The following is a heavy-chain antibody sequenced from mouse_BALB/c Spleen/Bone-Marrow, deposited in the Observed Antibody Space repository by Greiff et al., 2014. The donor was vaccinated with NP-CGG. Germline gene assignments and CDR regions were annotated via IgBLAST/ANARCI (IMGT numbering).Heavy chain of an antibody. CDR3: ARKSYYDYDGRPWLAY. V-gene: IGHV5-9-3*01. Sequence: EVQLVESGGGLVKPGGSLKLSCAASGFTFSSYAMSWVRQTPEKRLEWVATISSGGSYTYYPDSVKGRFTISRDNAKYTLYLQMSSLRSEDTAMYYCARKSYYDYDGRPWLAYWGQGTLVTVSA. CDR1: GFTFSSYA. CDR2: ISSGGSYT. J-gene: IGHJ3*01. D-gene: IGHD2-4*01.